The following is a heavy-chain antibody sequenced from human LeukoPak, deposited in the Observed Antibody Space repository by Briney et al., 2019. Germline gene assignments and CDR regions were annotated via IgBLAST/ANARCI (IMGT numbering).Heavy chain of an antibody. J-gene: IGHJ4*02. Sequence: PSETLSLTCTVSGGSISSNYWSWIRQPPGKGLEWIGYIYYSGSTNYNPSLESRVTISLDTSKNQFSLKLSSVTAADTAVYYCARSFGGVIVFLDYWGQGTLVTVSS. D-gene: IGHD3-16*02. CDR3: ARSFGGVIVFLDY. CDR2: IYYSGST. V-gene: IGHV4-59*08. CDR1: GGSISSNY.